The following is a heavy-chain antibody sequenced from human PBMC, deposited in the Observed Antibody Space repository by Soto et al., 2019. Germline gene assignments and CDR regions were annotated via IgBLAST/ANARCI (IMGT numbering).Heavy chain of an antibody. CDR1: GGSISSGSYY. CDR3: ARRDYRYGYFDL. Sequence: QVQLQESGPGLVKPSQTLSLTCTVSGGSISSGSYYWSWIRQHPGKGLEWIGYIYYSGSTFYNPSLKSRVTISVDTSKNQFSLKVTSVTAADTAVYYCARRDYRYGYFDLWGRGTLVTVSS. D-gene: IGHD4-17*01. CDR2: IYYSGST. J-gene: IGHJ2*01. V-gene: IGHV4-31*03.